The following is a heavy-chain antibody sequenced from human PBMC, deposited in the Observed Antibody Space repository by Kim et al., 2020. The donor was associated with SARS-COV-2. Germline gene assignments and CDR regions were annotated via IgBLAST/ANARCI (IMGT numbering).Heavy chain of an antibody. CDR1: GGTFSSYA. CDR3: AREGGGTDTAMDLPYYYYYYGMDV. Sequence: SVKVSCKASGGTFSSYAISWVRQAPGQGLEWMGRIIPILGIANYAQKFQGRVTITADKSTSTAYMELSSLRSEDTAVYYCAREGGGTDTAMDLPYYYYYYGMDVWGQGTTVTVSS. J-gene: IGHJ6*02. V-gene: IGHV1-69*04. CDR2: IIPILGIA. D-gene: IGHD5-18*01.